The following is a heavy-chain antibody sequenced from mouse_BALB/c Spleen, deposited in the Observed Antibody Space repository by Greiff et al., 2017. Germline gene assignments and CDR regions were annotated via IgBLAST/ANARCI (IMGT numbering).Heavy chain of an antibody. Sequence: QVQLQQSGPGLVAPSQSLSITCTVSGFSLTGYGVNWVRQPPGKGLEWLGMIWGDGSTDYNSALKSRLSISKDNSKSQVFLKMNSLQTDDTARYYCARRDGNYGYYAMDYWGQGTSVTVSS. CDR3: ARRDGNYGYYAMDY. CDR2: IWGDGST. J-gene: IGHJ4*01. V-gene: IGHV2-6-7*01. CDR1: GFSLTGYG. D-gene: IGHD2-1*01.